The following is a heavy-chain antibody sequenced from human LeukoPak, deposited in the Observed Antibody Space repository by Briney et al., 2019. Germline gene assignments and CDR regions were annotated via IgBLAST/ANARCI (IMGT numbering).Heavy chain of an antibody. CDR3: ASAYYDSSGYYDY. CDR1: GGSIISNNHY. V-gene: IGHV4-39*01. CDR2: ISYSGNT. J-gene: IGHJ4*02. Sequence: SETLSLTCTVSGGSIISNNHYWGWTRQPPGKGLEWFGSISYSGNTAYNPSLRSRVTISVDTSKNQFSLKVNSVTAADTAVYYCASAYYDSSGYYDYWGQGTLVTVSS. D-gene: IGHD3-22*01.